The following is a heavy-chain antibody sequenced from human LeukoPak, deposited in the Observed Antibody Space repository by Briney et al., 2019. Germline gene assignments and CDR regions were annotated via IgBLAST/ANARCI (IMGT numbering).Heavy chain of an antibody. V-gene: IGHV1-18*01. CDR1: GYTFTSYG. Sequence: ASVKVSCKASGYTFTSYGISWVRQAPGQGLEWMGWISAYNGNTNYAQKFQGRVTMTTDTSTSTAYTELRSLRSDDTAVYYCARVPSGRRTYYYDSSGYQFDYWGQGTLVTVSS. J-gene: IGHJ4*02. CDR2: ISAYNGNT. CDR3: ARVPSGRRTYYYDSSGYQFDY. D-gene: IGHD3-22*01.